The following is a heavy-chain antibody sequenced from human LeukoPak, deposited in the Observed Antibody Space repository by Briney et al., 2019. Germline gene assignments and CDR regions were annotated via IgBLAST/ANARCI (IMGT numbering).Heavy chain of an antibody. CDR2: IHRSGST. V-gene: IGHV4-38-2*02. D-gene: IGHD3-22*01. Sequence: SETLSLTCTVFGYSISRGYYWGWIRQPPGKGLEWIGSIHRSGSTYFNPSLKSRVTILIDPSKNQFSLKLSSVIAADTAVCYCASYDSSGYSNDAFDVWGQGTLVTVSS. CDR3: ASYDSSGYSNDAFDV. J-gene: IGHJ3*01. CDR1: GYSISRGYY.